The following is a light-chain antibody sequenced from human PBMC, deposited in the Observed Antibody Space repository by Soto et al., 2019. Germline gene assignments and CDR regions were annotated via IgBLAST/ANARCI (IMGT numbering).Light chain of an antibody. V-gene: IGKV3-15*01. Sequence: EIVMTQSPATLSVSPGERATLSCRASQSVSSNLAWYQQKPGQAPRLLIYGASTRATGIPARFSGGGSGTEFTLTISSLQSEDFAVYYCQQYNNWLMYTFGQGTKVDIK. CDR3: QQYNNWLMYT. J-gene: IGKJ2*01. CDR1: QSVSSN. CDR2: GAS.